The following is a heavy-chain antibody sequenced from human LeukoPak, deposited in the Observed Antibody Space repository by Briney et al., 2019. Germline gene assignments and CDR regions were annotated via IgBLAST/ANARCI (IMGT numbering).Heavy chain of an antibody. CDR2: ISGSGGST. V-gene: IGHV3-23*01. Sequence: GGSLRLSCAASGFTFSSYAMSWVRQAPGKGLEWVSAISGSGGSTYCADSVKGRFTISRDNSKNTLYLQMNSLRAEDTAVYYCAKDRHGDHGYFDYWGQGTLVTVSS. CDR3: AKDRHGDHGYFDY. CDR1: GFTFSSYA. D-gene: IGHD4-17*01. J-gene: IGHJ4*02.